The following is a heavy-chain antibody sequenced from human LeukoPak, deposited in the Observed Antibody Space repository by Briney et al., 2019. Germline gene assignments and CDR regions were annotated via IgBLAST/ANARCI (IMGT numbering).Heavy chain of an antibody. Sequence: GGSLRLSCAASGFTFSSYSMNWVSQAPGKGLEWVSSISSSSSYIYYADSVKGRFTISRDNAKNSLYLQMNSLRAEDTAVYYCARDPSGCSGGSCYYRYWGQGTLVTVSS. CDR2: ISSSSSYI. J-gene: IGHJ4*02. V-gene: IGHV3-21*01. D-gene: IGHD2-15*01. CDR1: GFTFSSYS. CDR3: ARDPSGCSGGSCYYRY.